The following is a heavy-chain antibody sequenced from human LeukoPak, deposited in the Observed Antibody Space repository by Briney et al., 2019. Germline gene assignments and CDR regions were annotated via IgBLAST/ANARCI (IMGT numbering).Heavy chain of an antibody. CDR1: GFTFSKAW. D-gene: IGHD4-23*01. CDR2: IKSKTDGGTT. Sequence: KPGGSLRLSCAASGFTFSKAWMSCVRQAPGKGLEWVGLIKSKTDGGTTDYAAPGKGRFTISRDDSKNTLYLQMNSLKTDDTAVYYCTTGLAGNWGQGTMVTVSS. CDR3: TTGLAGN. V-gene: IGHV3-15*01. J-gene: IGHJ3*01.